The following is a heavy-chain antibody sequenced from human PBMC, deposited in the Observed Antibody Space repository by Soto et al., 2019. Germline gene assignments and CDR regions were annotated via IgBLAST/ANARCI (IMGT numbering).Heavy chain of an antibody. D-gene: IGHD2-21*02. CDR3: AREPSPYCAGDCYFYVFDM. Sequence: QVQLVQSGAEVKKPGSSVKVSCKASGGTFSTYAISWMRQAPGQGLEWMGGIIPMFGMANYAQNFQGRVTITADESTRTAYMELSNLRSDDTAVYYCAREPSPYCAGDCYFYVFDMWGQGTQVTVSS. CDR2: IIPMFGMA. CDR1: GGTFSTYA. J-gene: IGHJ3*02. V-gene: IGHV1-69*01.